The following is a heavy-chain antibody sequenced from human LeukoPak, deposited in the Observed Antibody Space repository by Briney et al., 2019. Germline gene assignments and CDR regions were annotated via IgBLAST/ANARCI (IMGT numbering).Heavy chain of an antibody. V-gene: IGHV3-7*01. CDR2: IKQDGSEK. J-gene: IGHJ4*02. CDR3: ARDYYDSSGYYHVGYFDY. Sequence: GGCLRPACAASGLTFSRYWMSWVRQAPGKGLEWVAYIKQDGSEKYYVDSVKGRFTISRDNAKNSLYLQMNSLRAEDTAVYYCARDYYDSSGYYHVGYFDYWGQGTLVTVSS. CDR1: GLTFSRYW. D-gene: IGHD3-22*01.